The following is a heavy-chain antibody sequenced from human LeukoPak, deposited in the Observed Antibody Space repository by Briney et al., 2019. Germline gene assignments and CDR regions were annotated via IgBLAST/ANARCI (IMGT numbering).Heavy chain of an antibody. CDR1: GFPFSSYV. CDR3: AKGEYSSGWIDY. D-gene: IGHD6-19*01. Sequence: GGSLRLSCAASGFPFSSYVMTWVRQAPGKGLEWVSAISGSGGSTYYADSVKGRFTISRNNSKNTLYLQMNSLRAEDTAVYYCAKGEYSSGWIDYWGQGTLVTVSS. V-gene: IGHV3-23*01. J-gene: IGHJ4*02. CDR2: ISGSGGST.